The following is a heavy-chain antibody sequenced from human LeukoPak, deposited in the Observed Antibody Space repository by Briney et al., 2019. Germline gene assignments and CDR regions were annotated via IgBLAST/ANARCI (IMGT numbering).Heavy chain of an antibody. Sequence: PGGSLRLSCAASGFTFSSYGMHWVRQAPGKGLEWVAVISYDGSNKYYADSVKGRFTISRDNSKNTLYLQMNSLRAEDTAVYYCAKVYRRAAGNYFDYWGQGTLVTVSS. V-gene: IGHV3-30*18. CDR1: GFTFSSYG. CDR2: ISYDGSNK. CDR3: AKVYRRAAGNYFDY. D-gene: IGHD6-13*01. J-gene: IGHJ4*02.